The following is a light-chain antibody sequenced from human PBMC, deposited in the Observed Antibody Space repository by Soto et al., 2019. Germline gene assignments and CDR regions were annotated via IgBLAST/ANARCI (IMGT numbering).Light chain of an antibody. J-gene: IGLJ3*02. CDR3: CSYAGSYTWV. CDR1: SSDVGDYNY. CDR2: AVN. Sequence: QSALTQPRSVSGSPGQSVTISCTGTSSDVGDYNYVSWYQQHPGKAPHLLIYAVNMRPSGVPDRFSGSKSGNTASLTISGLQDEDEADYSCCSYAGSYTWVFGGGTKLTVL. V-gene: IGLV2-11*01.